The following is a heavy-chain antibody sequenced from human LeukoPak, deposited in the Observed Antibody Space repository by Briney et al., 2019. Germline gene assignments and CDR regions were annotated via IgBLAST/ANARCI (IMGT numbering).Heavy chain of an antibody. J-gene: IGHJ3*02. Sequence: SETLSLTCTVSGGSISSGSYYWSWIRQPAGKGLEWIGRIYTSGSANYNPSLKSRVTISVDTSKNQFSLKLSSVTAADTAVYYCARGLRYSSYWTTLDGFDIWGQGTMVTVSS. CDR1: GGSISSGSYY. D-gene: IGHD6-13*01. V-gene: IGHV4-61*02. CDR2: IYTSGSA. CDR3: ARGLRYSSYWTTLDGFDI.